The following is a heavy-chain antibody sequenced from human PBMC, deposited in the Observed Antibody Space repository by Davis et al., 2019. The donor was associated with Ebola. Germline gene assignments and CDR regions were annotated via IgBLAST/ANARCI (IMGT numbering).Heavy chain of an antibody. CDR2: IIPIFGTA. CDR1: GGTFSTYA. D-gene: IGHD1-1*01. V-gene: IGHV1-69*13. Sequence: SVKVSCKASGGTFSTYAISWVRQAPGQGLEWMGGIIPIFGTANYAQKFQGRVTITADESTSTAYMELSSLRSEDTAVYYCARAGLERYYFDYWGQGTLVTVSS. J-gene: IGHJ4*01. CDR3: ARAGLERYYFDY.